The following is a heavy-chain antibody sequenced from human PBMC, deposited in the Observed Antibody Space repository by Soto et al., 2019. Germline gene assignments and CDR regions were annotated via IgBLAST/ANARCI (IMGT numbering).Heavy chain of an antibody. CDR3: ARQVVSGYCSGGSCPNDAFDI. D-gene: IGHD2-15*01. V-gene: IGHV5-51*01. J-gene: IGHJ3*02. CDR1: GYSFTSYW. Sequence: GESLKISCKGSGYSFTSYWIGWVRQMPGKGLEWMGIIYPGDSDTRYSPSFQGQVTISADKSISTAYLQWSSLKASDTAMYYCARQVVSGYCSGGSCPNDAFDIWGQGTMVTVSS. CDR2: IYPGDSDT.